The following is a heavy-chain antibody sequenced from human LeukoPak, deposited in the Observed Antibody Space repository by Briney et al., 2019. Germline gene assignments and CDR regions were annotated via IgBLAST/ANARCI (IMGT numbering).Heavy chain of an antibody. CDR3: AGFMGSRDY. CDR1: GGSISSYY. CDR2: IYYSGSA. J-gene: IGHJ4*02. Sequence: SETLSLTCTVSGGSISSYYWSWIRQPPGKGLEWIGYIYYSGSAKYNPSLKSRVTISVGTSKNQFSLKLSSVTAADTAVYYCAGFMGSRDYWGQGTLVTVSS. D-gene: IGHD2-15*01. V-gene: IGHV4-59*01.